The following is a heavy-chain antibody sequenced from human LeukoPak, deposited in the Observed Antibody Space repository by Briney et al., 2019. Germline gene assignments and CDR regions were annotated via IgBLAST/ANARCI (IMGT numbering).Heavy chain of an antibody. CDR1: GYSFTNYW. V-gene: IGHV5-10-1*01. Sequence: GESLKISCKGSGYSFTNYWITWVRQMPGKGLEWMGRIDPSDSYTNYSPSFQGHGTISADKSISTAYLQWSSLKASDTAMYYCARRGIPDWFDPWGQGTLVTVSS. D-gene: IGHD3-16*01. J-gene: IGHJ5*02. CDR3: ARRGIPDWFDP. CDR2: IDPSDSYT.